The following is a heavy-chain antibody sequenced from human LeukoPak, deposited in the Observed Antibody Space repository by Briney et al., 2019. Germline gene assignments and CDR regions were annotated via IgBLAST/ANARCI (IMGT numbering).Heavy chain of an antibody. Sequence: SQTLSLTCAISGDSVSTNSVGWNWIRQSPSRGLEWLGRTYYNSNWYNHYAVSVKSRIIINPDTYKNQFSLQLNSVTPEDTAVYYCARGWLQSGFDYWGQGTLVTVSS. J-gene: IGHJ4*02. CDR3: ARGWLQSGFDY. V-gene: IGHV6-1*01. D-gene: IGHD5-24*01. CDR1: GDSVSTNSVG. CDR2: TYYNSNWYN.